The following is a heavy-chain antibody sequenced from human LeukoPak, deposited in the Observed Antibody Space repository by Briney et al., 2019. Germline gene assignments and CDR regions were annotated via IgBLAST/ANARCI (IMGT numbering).Heavy chain of an antibody. CDR3: AKRTDVLTGYYNA. CDR2: VSGSGGST. V-gene: IGHV3-23*01. CDR1: GFTFSSYA. J-gene: IGHJ5*02. D-gene: IGHD3-9*01. Sequence: GGSLRLSCAASGFTFSSYAMSWVRPASGKGLEWVSHVSGSGGSTYYADSVKGRFTISRDNSKNALYLQMNSLRGDDTAVYYCAKRTDVLTGYYNAWGLGTLVTVSS.